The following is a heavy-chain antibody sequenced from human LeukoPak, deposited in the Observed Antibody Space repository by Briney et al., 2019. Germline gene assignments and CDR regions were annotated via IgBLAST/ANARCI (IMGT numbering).Heavy chain of an antibody. D-gene: IGHD6-6*01. V-gene: IGHV4-31*03. CDR2: IYYSGNT. Sequence: SETLSLTCTVSSGSISSGGYYWSWIRQHPGKGLEWIGYIYYSGNTYYSPSLKSRVTISVDTSKNQFSLKLSSVTAADTAVYYCARALLGIAARRGWFDPWGQGTLVTVSS. CDR3: ARALLGIAARRGWFDP. CDR1: SGSISSGGYY. J-gene: IGHJ5*02.